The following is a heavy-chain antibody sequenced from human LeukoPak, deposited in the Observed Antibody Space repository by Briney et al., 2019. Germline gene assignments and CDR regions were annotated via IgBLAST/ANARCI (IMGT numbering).Heavy chain of an antibody. V-gene: IGHV3-53*05. CDR2: IYSGGST. J-gene: IGHJ5*02. CDR1: GFTVSSNY. D-gene: IGHD2-15*01. Sequence: PVGSLRLSCAASGFTVSSNYMSWVRQAPGKGLEWVSVIYSGGSTYYADSVKGRFTISRDISKNTLYLQMNSLRPEDTAVYYCARDKGVVVAATRSWTSNWFDPWGQGTLVTVSS. CDR3: ARDKGVVVAATRSWTSNWFDP.